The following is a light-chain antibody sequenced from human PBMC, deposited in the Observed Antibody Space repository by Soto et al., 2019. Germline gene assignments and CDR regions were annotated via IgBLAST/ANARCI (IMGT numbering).Light chain of an antibody. Sequence: QSALTQPPSASGSPGQSVTISCTGTSSDVGGYNYVSWYQQQSGKAPKLMIYEVSKRPSGVPDRFSGSKSGNTASLTVSGLQAEDEAHYYCSSYAGSNTVVFGGGTKLTVL. V-gene: IGLV2-8*01. CDR1: SSDVGGYNY. J-gene: IGLJ2*01. CDR3: SSYAGSNTVV. CDR2: EVS.